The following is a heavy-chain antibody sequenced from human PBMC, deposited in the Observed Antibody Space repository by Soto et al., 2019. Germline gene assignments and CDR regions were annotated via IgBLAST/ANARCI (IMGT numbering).Heavy chain of an antibody. D-gene: IGHD2-8*02. V-gene: IGHV1-18*01. J-gene: IGHJ6*02. CDR3: ATSGGHHFGMDV. Sequence: ASVKVSCKASSFIFTSYGINWVRQAPGQGLEWMGWISGYNGNTKYGQKFQDRVQLTADTSTATAFMEVRSLRGDDSAVYYCATSGGHHFGMDVWGQGTTVTVSS. CDR1: SFIFTSYG. CDR2: ISGYNGNT.